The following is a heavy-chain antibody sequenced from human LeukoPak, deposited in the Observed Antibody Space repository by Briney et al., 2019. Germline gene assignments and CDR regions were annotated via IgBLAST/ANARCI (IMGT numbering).Heavy chain of an antibody. D-gene: IGHD2-21*02. Sequence: GGSLRLSCAASGFTVSSSYMTWVGQAPGKGLEVVSVIYSGGSTYYADSVKGRFTISRDNSKNTLYLQMNSLRAEDTAVYYCARDKVTAVDYYFDYWGQGTLVTVSS. CDR2: IYSGGST. J-gene: IGHJ4*02. CDR1: GFTVSSSY. CDR3: ARDKVTAVDYYFDY. V-gene: IGHV3-66*01.